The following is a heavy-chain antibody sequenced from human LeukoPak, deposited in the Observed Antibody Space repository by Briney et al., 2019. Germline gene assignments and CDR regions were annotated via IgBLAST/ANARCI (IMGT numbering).Heavy chain of an antibody. D-gene: IGHD2-2*01. CDR3: ARDVAPIVVVPAATGYFQH. Sequence: ASVKVSCKASGYTFTGYYMHWVRQAPGQGLEWMGWINPNSGGTNYAQKFQGRVTMTRDTSISTAYLELSRLRSDDTAVYYCARDVAPIVVVPAATGYFQHWGQGTLVTVSS. CDR1: GYTFTGYY. J-gene: IGHJ1*01. CDR2: INPNSGGT. V-gene: IGHV1-2*02.